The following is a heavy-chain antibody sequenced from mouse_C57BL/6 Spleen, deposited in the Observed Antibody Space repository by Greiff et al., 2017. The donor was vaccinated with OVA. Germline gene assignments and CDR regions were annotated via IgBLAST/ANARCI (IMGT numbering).Heavy chain of an antibody. CDR3: ARNVENPTPRPFAY. V-gene: IGHV1-22*01. J-gene: IGHJ3*01. CDR2: INPNNGGT. CDR1: GYTFTDYN. Sequence: DVQLQESGPELVKPGASVKMSCKASGYTFTDYNMHWVKQSHGKSLEWIGYINPNNGGTSYNQKFKGKATLTVNKSSSTAYMELRSLTSEDSAVYYCARNVENPTPRPFAYWGQGTLVTVSA. D-gene: IGHD6-1*01.